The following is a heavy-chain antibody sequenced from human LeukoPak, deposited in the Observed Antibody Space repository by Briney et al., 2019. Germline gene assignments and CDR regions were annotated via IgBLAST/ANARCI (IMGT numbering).Heavy chain of an antibody. CDR1: GFTFSTSA. V-gene: IGHV3-23*01. D-gene: IGHD1-26*01. Sequence: GGSLRLSCAASGFTFSTSAMTWVRQAPGKGLEWVSGISGSGVIDYADSVKGRFTISTDNAKKTLYLQMNSLRVEDTAVYYCLTVVETTIAAFDIWGQGTMVTVSS. J-gene: IGHJ3*02. CDR2: ISGSGVI. CDR3: LTVVETTIAAFDI.